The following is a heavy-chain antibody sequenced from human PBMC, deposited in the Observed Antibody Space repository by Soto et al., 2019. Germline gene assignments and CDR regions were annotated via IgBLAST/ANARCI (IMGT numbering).Heavy chain of an antibody. J-gene: IGHJ6*02. CDR1: GYTFTTYA. CDR3: ARGFQPLDV. CDR2: FNPGNGNT. D-gene: IGHD2-2*01. V-gene: IGHV1-3*01. Sequence: QVQLVQSGAEVKKPGASVKVSCKASGYTFTTYAMHWVRQAPGQRLEWMGWFNPGNGNTKHSQKCQGRLTLTRDTSASTAYMELSSLRSEDTAVYYCARGFQPLDVWGQGTTVTVSS.